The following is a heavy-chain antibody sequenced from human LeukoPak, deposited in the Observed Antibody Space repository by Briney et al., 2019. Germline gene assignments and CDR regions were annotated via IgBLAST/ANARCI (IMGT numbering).Heavy chain of an antibody. J-gene: IGHJ5*02. Sequence: GESLKISCKGSGYSFTSYWIGWVRQMPGKGLEWMGIIYPGDSDTRYSPSFQGQVTISADKSISTAYLQWSSLKASDTAMYYCARKRAAGTGPYNWFDPWGQGTLVTVSS. CDR3: ARKRAAGTGPYNWFDP. D-gene: IGHD6-13*01. V-gene: IGHV5-51*01. CDR2: IYPGDSDT. CDR1: GYSFTSYW.